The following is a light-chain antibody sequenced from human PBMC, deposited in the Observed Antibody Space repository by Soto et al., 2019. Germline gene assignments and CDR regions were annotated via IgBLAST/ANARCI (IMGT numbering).Light chain of an antibody. CDR2: DVS. J-gene: IGKJ5*01. CDR1: QSVSGY. CDR3: QQRDYWQVT. V-gene: IGKV3-11*01. Sequence: EIVLTQSPVTLSLSPGERATLSCRASQSVSGYLAWYQQKPGQAPRLLIYDVSNRATGIPARFSGSGSGTDFTLTISSIETEDFAIYYCQQRDYWQVTFGQGTRLEIK.